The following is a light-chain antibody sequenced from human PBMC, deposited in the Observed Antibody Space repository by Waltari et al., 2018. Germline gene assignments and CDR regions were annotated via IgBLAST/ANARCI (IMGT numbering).Light chain of an antibody. Sequence: EIVMTQSPATLSVSPGERATLSCRASQGVSRKLAWYQQKPGQPPRLLLYDTSVRAAGIPARFSGSGSGTEFTLTISSLQSDDFVVYYCQQYNNWPPWTFGQGTKVEIK. CDR2: DTS. V-gene: IGKV3-15*01. J-gene: IGKJ1*01. CDR3: QQYNNWPPWT. CDR1: QGVSRK.